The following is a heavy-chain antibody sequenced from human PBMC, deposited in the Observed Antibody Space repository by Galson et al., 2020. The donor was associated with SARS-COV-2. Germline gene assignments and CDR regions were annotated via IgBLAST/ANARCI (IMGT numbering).Heavy chain of an antibody. D-gene: IGHD1-26*01. J-gene: IGHJ4*02. V-gene: IGHV3-9*01. CDR2: ITSNSVTL. CDR1: GFTFHDRA. CDR3: AKDMLGGDSGFGGDDY. Sequence: SLKISCAASGFTFHDRAMHWVRQAPGKGLEWVSGITSNSVTLGYADSVKGRFTISRDNAKNSLYLQMNSLRPDDTAFYYCAKDMLGGDSGFGGDDYWGQGTLVTVSS.